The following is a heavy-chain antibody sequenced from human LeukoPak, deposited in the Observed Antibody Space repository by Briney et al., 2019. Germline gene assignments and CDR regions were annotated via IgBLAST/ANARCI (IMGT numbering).Heavy chain of an antibody. D-gene: IGHD6-19*01. J-gene: IGHJ4*02. CDR2: ISGSGGGT. V-gene: IGHV3-23*01. CDR1: GFTFSSYA. Sequence: GGSLRLSCAASGFTFSSYAMSWVRQAPGKGLEWVSAISGSGGGTYYADSVKGRFTISRDNSKNTLYLQMNSLRAEDTAVYYCAKATAVAGHPYFDYWGQGTLVTVSS. CDR3: AKATAVAGHPYFDY.